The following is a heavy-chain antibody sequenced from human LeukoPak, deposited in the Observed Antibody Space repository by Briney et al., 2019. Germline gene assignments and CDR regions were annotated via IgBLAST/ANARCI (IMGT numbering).Heavy chain of an antibody. V-gene: IGHV3-48*03. CDR3: ARDSMRRRYYYYYYIDV. CDR1: GFAFSSYE. Sequence: GGSLRLSCAASGFAFSSYEMNWVRQAPGKGLEWVSYISSSATTIYYADSVKGRFTISRDNAKNSLYLQMNSLRPEDTALYYCARDSMRRRYYYYYYIDVWGKGTTVTISS. J-gene: IGHJ6*03. CDR2: ISSSATTI.